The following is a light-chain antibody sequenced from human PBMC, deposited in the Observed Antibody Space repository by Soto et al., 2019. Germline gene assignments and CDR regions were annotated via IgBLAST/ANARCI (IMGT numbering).Light chain of an antibody. CDR3: QQYNNWPLT. CDR1: QSVSSSY. V-gene: IGKV3-20*01. CDR2: GAS. Sequence: EIVLTQSPGTLSLSPGERATLPCRASQSVSSSYLAWYQQKPGQAPRLLIYGASSRATGIPDRFSGSGSGTDFTLTISSLQSEDFAAYYCQQYNNWPLTFGGGTKVDIK. J-gene: IGKJ4*01.